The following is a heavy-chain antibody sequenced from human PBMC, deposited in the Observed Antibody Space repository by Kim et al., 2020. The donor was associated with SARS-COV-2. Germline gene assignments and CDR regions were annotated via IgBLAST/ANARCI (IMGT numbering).Heavy chain of an antibody. V-gene: IGHV1-69*04. CDR3: ARDYYYDSSGYYGGVDY. J-gene: IGHJ4*02. CDR1: GGTFSSYA. Sequence: SVKVSCKASGGTFSSYAISWVRQAPGQGLEWMGRIIPILGIANYAQKFQGRVTITADKSTSTAYMELSSLRSEDTAVYYCARDYYYDSSGYYGGVDYWGQGTLVTVSS. D-gene: IGHD3-22*01. CDR2: IIPILGIA.